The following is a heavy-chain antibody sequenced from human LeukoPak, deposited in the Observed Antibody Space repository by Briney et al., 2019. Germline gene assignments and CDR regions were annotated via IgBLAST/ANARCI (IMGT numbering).Heavy chain of an antibody. Sequence: TGGSLRLSCAASGFTFSSYSMNWVRQVPGKGLEWVSSISSSSSYIYYADSVKGRFTIFRDNAKKSLYLLMNSLRAEDTAVYYCARDRTAQLHNYYYYMDVWGKGTTVTISS. CDR2: ISSSSSYI. CDR1: GFTFSSYS. D-gene: IGHD2-2*01. V-gene: IGHV3-21*01. CDR3: ARDRTAQLHNYYYYMDV. J-gene: IGHJ6*03.